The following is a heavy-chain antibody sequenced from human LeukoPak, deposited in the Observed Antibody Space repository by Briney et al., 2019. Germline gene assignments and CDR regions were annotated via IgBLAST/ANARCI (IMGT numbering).Heavy chain of an antibody. CDR1: GFTFSTYG. Sequence: PGGSLGLSCAASGFTFSTYGIHWVRQAPGKGLEWVAVICHDGSNKYYADSVKGRFTISRDNSKNTLYLKMNSLRAEDTAVYFCARAVGPYDYWGQGTLVTVS. D-gene: IGHD3-10*01. V-gene: IGHV3-33*01. CDR2: ICHDGSNK. CDR3: ARAVGPYDY. J-gene: IGHJ4*02.